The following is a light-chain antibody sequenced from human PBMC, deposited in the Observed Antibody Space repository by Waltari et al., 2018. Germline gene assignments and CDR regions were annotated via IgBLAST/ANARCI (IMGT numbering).Light chain of an antibody. J-gene: IGKJ2*01. Sequence: DIQRTQSPSSLSASVGDSITITGRASQSVSNYLNWYQQKPGKPPKLLIFGSSSLQSAFPSRFSGSGSGTDFTLTISSLQPEDFATYYCQQTYSVLYTFGQGTKLQI. CDR3: QQTYSVLYT. V-gene: IGKV1-39*01. CDR2: GSS. CDR1: QSVSNY.